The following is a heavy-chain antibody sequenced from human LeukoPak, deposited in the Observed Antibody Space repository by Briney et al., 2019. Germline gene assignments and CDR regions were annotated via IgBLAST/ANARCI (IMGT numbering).Heavy chain of an antibody. D-gene: IGHD3-10*02. Sequence: SETLSLTCTVSGGSISSYYWTWIRQSPGKGLEGLGYIYYSRSANYSPSLKSRVTISVDMSKNQFSLRLTSVTAADTAVYYCARQRVRLRSNDAFDIWGQGTMVTVSS. CDR1: GGSISSYY. J-gene: IGHJ3*02. CDR3: ARQRVRLRSNDAFDI. CDR2: IYYSRSA. V-gene: IGHV4-59*01.